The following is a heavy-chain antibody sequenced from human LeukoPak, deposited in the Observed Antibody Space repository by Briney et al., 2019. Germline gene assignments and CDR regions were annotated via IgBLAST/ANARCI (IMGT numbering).Heavy chain of an antibody. CDR2: ISSSGSTI. CDR3: ATEKWELLNGAPDY. D-gene: IGHD1-26*01. J-gene: IGHJ4*02. V-gene: IGHV3-11*01. Sequence: KPGGSLRLSRAASGFTFGDYYMSWIRQAPGKGLEWVSYISSSGSTIYYADSVKGRFTISRDNAKNSLYLQMNSLRAEDTAVYYCATEKWELLNGAPDYWGQGTLVTVSS. CDR1: GFTFGDYY.